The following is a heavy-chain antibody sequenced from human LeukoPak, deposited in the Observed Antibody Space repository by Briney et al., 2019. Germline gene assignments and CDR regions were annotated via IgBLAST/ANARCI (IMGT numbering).Heavy chain of an antibody. D-gene: IGHD5-12*01. CDR2: ISYDGSNK. V-gene: IGHV3-30-3*01. CDR1: GFTFSSYA. J-gene: IGHJ4*02. Sequence: GGSLRLSCAASGFTFSSYAMHWVRQAPGKGLEWVAVISYDGSNKYYADPVKGRFTISRDNAKNSLYLQMNSLRAEDTAVYYCAREGLYSGYEWYWGQGTLVTVSS. CDR3: AREGLYSGYEWY.